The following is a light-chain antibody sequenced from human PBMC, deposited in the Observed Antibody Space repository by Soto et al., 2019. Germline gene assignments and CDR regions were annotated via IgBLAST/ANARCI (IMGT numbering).Light chain of an antibody. J-gene: IGKJ1*01. Sequence: DIEMTQSPSTLSASVGDRVSISCRASQRISSYLDWYQHKPGTAPKLRINASCGLERGVRSRFSVGGSGTDLALTISILYLQDLATDDCQQHQREAPCTFGEGTKVDI. V-gene: IGKV1-39*01. CDR1: QRISSY. CDR2: ASC. CDR3: QQHQREAPCT.